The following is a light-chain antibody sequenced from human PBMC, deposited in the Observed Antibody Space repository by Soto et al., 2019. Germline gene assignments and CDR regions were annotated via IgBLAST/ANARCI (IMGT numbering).Light chain of an antibody. CDR1: QSVSSD. V-gene: IGKV3-15*01. J-gene: IGKJ4*01. CDR3: QQYNKWPPLT. CDR2: DAS. Sequence: EIVMTQSPATLSVSPGERATLSCRASQSVSSDLAWYQQKPGQAPRLLIYDASTRATVIPVRFSGSWSVTEFTLTISSLQSEDFALYYCQQYNKWPPLTFGGGTKVVI.